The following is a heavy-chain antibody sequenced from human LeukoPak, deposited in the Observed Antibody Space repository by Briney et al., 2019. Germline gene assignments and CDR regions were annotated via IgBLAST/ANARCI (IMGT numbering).Heavy chain of an antibody. CDR1: GFTFTSSA. Sequence: ASVKVSCKASGFTFTSSAMQWVRQARGQRLEWIGWIVVGSGNTNYAQKFQERVTITRDMSTSTAYMELSSLRSEDTAVYYCAREFHYYDSSGYYYKEEYFQHWGQGTLVTVSS. V-gene: IGHV1-58*02. CDR2: IVVGSGNT. J-gene: IGHJ1*01. D-gene: IGHD3-22*01. CDR3: AREFHYYDSSGYYYKEEYFQH.